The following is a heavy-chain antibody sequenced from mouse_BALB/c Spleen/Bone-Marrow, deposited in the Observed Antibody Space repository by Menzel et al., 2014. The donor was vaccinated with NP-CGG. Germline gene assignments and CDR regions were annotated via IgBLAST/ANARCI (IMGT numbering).Heavy chain of an antibody. Sequence: EVNVVESGGDLVKPGGSLKLSCAASGFTFSSYGLSWVRPAPDKKLGWVATIRSGGGYTHYPDSVTGRFTIPRDHAKNSLYLQMSSLKAEDTAMYYGARQGNDYDAWFAYWGQGTPVTVSA. CDR2: IRSGGGYT. D-gene: IGHD2-4*01. J-gene: IGHJ3*01. V-gene: IGHV5-6*01. CDR1: GFTFSSYG. CDR3: ARQGNDYDAWFAY.